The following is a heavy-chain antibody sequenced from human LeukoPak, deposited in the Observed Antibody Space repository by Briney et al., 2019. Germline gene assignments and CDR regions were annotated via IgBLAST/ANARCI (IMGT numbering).Heavy chain of an antibody. J-gene: IGHJ4*02. CDR1: GFTVGSVY. D-gene: IGHD6-13*01. CDR2: IYSGGTA. Sequence: GGSLRLSCAASGFTVGSVYMNWVRQAPGKGLEWVSVIYSGGTAFYADSVKGRFTISRDNSKTTLYLQMNSLRAEDTAVYYCARASSIGAAGLCDYWGQGTLVTVSS. V-gene: IGHV3-53*01. CDR3: ARASSIGAAGLCDY.